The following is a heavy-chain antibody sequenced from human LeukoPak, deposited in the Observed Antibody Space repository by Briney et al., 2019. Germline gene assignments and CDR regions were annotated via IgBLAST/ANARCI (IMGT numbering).Heavy chain of an antibody. V-gene: IGHV4-59*12. J-gene: IGHJ4*02. CDR2: IYYSGIT. D-gene: IGHD6-13*01. Sequence: SETLSLICTVSGGSISGYYWSWIRQPPGKGLEWIGYIYYSGITNYNPSLKSRVTISLDTSKNQFSLKLSSVTAADTAVYYCARRAAGTWSSQMYYFDYWGQGTLVTVSS. CDR3: ARRAAGTWSSQMYYFDY. CDR1: GGSISGYY.